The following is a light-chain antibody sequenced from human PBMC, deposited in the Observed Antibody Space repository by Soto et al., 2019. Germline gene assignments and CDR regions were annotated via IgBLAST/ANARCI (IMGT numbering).Light chain of an antibody. CDR3: QQTSRAPFT. Sequence: DIQMTQSPYSLSAAVGDRVTIACRASQNINTYLNWYQQKPGKAPKLLMFDAASLQSGVPSRFSGSRSRTDFTLTVTSLQPEDFATYYCQQTSRAPFTFGPGTKVDIK. CDR2: DAA. V-gene: IGKV1-39*01. J-gene: IGKJ3*01. CDR1: QNINTY.